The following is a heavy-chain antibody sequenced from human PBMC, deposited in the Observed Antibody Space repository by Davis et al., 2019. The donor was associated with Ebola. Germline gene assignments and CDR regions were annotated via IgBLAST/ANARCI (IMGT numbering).Heavy chain of an antibody. Sequence: ASVKVSCKASGYTFTGYYMHWVRQAPGQGLEWMGWINPNSGGTNYAQKFQGRVTMTRDTSISTAYMELSRLRSDDTAVYYCAREVYCSGGSCYSDYYYGMDVWGQGTTVTVSS. CDR1: GYTFTGYY. J-gene: IGHJ6*02. CDR3: AREVYCSGGSCYSDYYYGMDV. CDR2: INPNSGGT. D-gene: IGHD2-15*01. V-gene: IGHV1-2*02.